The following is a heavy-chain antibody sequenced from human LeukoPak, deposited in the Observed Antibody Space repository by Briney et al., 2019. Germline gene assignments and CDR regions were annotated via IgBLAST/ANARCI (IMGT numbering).Heavy chain of an antibody. V-gene: IGHV3-21*01. CDR1: GFTFSSYS. Sequence: AGGSLRLSCAASGFTFSSYSMNWVRQAPGKGLEWVSSISSSSSYIYYADSVKGRFTISRDNAKNSLYLQMNSLRAEDTAVYYCARDHCTNGVCYRVFFYWGQGTLVTVSS. CDR3: ARDHCTNGVCYRVFFY. D-gene: IGHD2-8*01. J-gene: IGHJ4*02. CDR2: ISSSSSYI.